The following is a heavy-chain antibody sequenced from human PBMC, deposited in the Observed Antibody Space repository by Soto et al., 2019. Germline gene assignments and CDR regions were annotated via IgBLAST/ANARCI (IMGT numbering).Heavy chain of an antibody. CDR1: GFTFSSYG. J-gene: IGHJ4*02. CDR2: IWYDGSNK. Sequence: QVQLVESGGGVVQPGRSLRLSCAASGFTFSSYGMHWVRQAPGKGLEWVAVIWYDGSNKYYADSVKGRFTISRDNSKNTLYLQMNSLRAEDTAVYDCATLGHSGSYTDYWGQGTLVTVSS. V-gene: IGHV3-33*01. D-gene: IGHD1-26*01. CDR3: ATLGHSGSYTDY.